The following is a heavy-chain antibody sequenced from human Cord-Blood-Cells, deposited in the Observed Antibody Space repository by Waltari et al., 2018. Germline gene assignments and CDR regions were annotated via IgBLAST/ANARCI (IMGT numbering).Heavy chain of an antibody. CDR2: ISYDGSNK. D-gene: IGHD6-6*01. CDR1: GFTFSSYG. J-gene: IGHJ3*02. CDR3: AKLGIAARPDAFDI. Sequence: QVQLVESGGGVVQPGRSLRLSCAASGFTFSSYGMLWVRPAPGKGLEWVAVISYDGSNKYYADSVKGRFTISRDNSKNTLYLQMNSLRAEDTAVYYCAKLGIAARPDAFDIWGQGTMVTVSS. V-gene: IGHV3-30*18.